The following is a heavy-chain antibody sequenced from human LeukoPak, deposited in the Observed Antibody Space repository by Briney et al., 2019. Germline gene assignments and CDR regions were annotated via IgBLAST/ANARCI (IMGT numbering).Heavy chain of an antibody. Sequence: GSLRLSCAASGFTFSSYWMSWIRQPPGKGLEWIGEINHSGSTNYNPSLKSRVTISVDTSKNQFSLKLSSVTAADTAVYYCARKYYDILTGFDYWGQGTLVTVSS. D-gene: IGHD3-9*01. J-gene: IGHJ4*02. CDR2: INHSGST. V-gene: IGHV4-34*01. CDR1: GFTFSSYW. CDR3: ARKYYDILTGFDY.